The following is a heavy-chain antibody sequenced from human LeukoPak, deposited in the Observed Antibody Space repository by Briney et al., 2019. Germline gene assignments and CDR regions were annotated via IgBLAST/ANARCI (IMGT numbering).Heavy chain of an antibody. V-gene: IGHV3-20*04. CDR3: ARDRFRVPIDH. CDR2: ITWNGGNT. Sequence: GGSLTLSCAGSGFTFDDCGMRWVRQAPGKGRVWVSGITWNGGNTDYADSVKGRFIISRDNAKDFMYLQMNSLRADDTALYYCARDRFRVPIDHWGQGTLVTVSS. J-gene: IGHJ4*02. D-gene: IGHD5/OR15-5a*01. CDR1: GFTFDDCG.